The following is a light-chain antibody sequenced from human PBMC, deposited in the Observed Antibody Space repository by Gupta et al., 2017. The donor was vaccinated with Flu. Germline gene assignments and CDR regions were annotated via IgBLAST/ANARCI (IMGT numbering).Light chain of an antibody. Sequence: SITISCTGTSSDVGGYNYVSWYQQHPGNAPKLMCDEVSNRPSGVSNRCSASKSGNTALLTISGLQAEDDAYYYCTSYTSSSTEVFGTGTKLTVL. J-gene: IGLJ1*01. CDR2: EVS. CDR3: TSYTSSSTEV. V-gene: IGLV2-14*01. CDR1: SSDVGGYNY.